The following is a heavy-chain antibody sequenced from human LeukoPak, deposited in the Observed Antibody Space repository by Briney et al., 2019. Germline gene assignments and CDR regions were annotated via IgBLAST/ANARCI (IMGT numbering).Heavy chain of an antibody. CDR2: IKSKTNGGTT. CDR1: GFTFGSYA. J-gene: IGHJ4*02. Sequence: PGGSLRLSCAASGFTFGSYAMSWVRQAPGKGLEWVGRIKSKTNGGTTDYAALVKGRFTISRDDSKNTLYLQMNSLKTEDTAVYYCITIFGYPDYWGQGTLVTVSS. V-gene: IGHV3-15*01. CDR3: ITIFGYPDY. D-gene: IGHD3-3*01.